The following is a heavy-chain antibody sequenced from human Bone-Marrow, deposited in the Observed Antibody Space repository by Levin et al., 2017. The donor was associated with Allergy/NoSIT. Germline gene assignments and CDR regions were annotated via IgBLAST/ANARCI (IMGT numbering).Heavy chain of an antibody. CDR2: IYPGDSDT. D-gene: IGHD6-13*01. J-gene: IGHJ6*03. CDR3: ARRASSSWYVPSDYYYYMDV. Sequence: GESLKISCKGSGYSFTSYWIGWVRQMPGKGLEWTGIIYPGDSDTRYSPSFQGQVTISADKSISTAYLQWSSLKASDTAMYYCARRASSSWYVPSDYYYYMDVWGKGTTVTVSS. CDR1: GYSFTSYW. V-gene: IGHV5-51*01.